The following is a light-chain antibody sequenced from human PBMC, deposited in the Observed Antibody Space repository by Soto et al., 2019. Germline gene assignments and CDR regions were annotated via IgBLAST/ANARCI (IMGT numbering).Light chain of an antibody. J-gene: IGLJ3*02. CDR1: SSNIGRGYD. CDR2: GDS. Sequence: QSVLTQPPSVSGAPGQRVTISCTGSSSNIGRGYDVHWYQQFPGSAPRLLLSGDSNRPSGVPDRFSGSRSGTSASLAITGLQAEDEADYHCQTFDSSLTISWVFGGGTKLTVL. CDR3: QTFDSSLTISWV. V-gene: IGLV1-40*01.